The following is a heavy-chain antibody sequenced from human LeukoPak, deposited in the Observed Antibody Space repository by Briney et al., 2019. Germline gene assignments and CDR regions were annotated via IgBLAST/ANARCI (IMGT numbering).Heavy chain of an antibody. Sequence: GESLRLSCAASGFTFSSYAMSWVRQAPGKGLEWVSAISDSGGSTYYADSVKGRFTISRDNSKNTLYLQMNSLRAEDTAVYYCAKDPIAVAGLYGMDVWGQGTTVAVSS. CDR2: ISDSGGST. CDR3: AKDPIAVAGLYGMDV. J-gene: IGHJ6*02. D-gene: IGHD6-19*01. V-gene: IGHV3-23*01. CDR1: GFTFSSYA.